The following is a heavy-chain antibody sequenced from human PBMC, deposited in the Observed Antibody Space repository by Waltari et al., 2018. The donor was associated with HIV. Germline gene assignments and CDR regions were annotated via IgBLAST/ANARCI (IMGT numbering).Heavy chain of an antibody. Sequence: QVQLVESGGGVVPPGTSLTLSCAAPGLSFSDYAMHWVRQPPGKGLEWVASVIYDGSNEDYADSVTGRFTVSRDNSKNTLYLQMDSLRPEDTAVYYCATNSGSYRQGWFDPWGQGTQVTVSS. CDR1: GLSFSDYA. D-gene: IGHD1-26*01. CDR3: ATNSGSYRQGWFDP. V-gene: IGHV3-30*01. CDR2: VIYDGSNE. J-gene: IGHJ5*02.